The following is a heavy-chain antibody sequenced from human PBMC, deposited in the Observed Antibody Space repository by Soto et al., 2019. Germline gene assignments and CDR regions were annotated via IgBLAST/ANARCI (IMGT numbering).Heavy chain of an antibody. CDR1: GFTFSSYA. D-gene: IGHD3-22*01. V-gene: IGHV3-23*01. CDR3: AKDLVYDSSGYDY. J-gene: IGHJ4*02. Sequence: SGGSLRLSCAASGFTFSSYAMSWVRQAPGKGLEWVSAISGSGGSTYYADSVKGRFTISRDNSKNTLYLQMNSLRAEDTAVYYCAKDLVYDSSGYDYWGQGTLVTVSS. CDR2: ISGSGGST.